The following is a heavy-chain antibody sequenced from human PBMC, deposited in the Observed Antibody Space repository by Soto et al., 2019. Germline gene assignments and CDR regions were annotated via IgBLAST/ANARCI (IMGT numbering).Heavy chain of an antibody. D-gene: IGHD2-15*01. CDR3: ARANGLHIVVVVAATLGWFDP. CDR1: GGSISSGGYY. CDR2: IYYSGST. V-gene: IGHV4-31*03. J-gene: IGHJ5*02. Sequence: QVQLQESGPGLVKPSQTLSLTCTVSGGSISSGGYYWSWIRQHPGKGLEWIGYIYYSGSTYYNPSLKSRVTISVDTSKNQFSLKLSSVTAADTAVYYCARANGLHIVVVVAATLGWFDPWGQGTLVTVSS.